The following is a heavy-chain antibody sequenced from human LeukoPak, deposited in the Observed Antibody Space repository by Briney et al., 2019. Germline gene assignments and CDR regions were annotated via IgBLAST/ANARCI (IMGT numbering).Heavy chain of an antibody. D-gene: IGHD6-6*01. CDR2: ISSSSGYK. CDR1: GFTFSRYS. Sequence: PGGSLRLSCAASGFTFSRYSMIWVRQAPGKGLEWVSSISSSSGYKYYADSVKGRFTISRDNAKNSLYLQMDSLRAEDTAVYYCARAHSSSDFDYWGQGTLVTVSS. V-gene: IGHV3-21*01. CDR3: ARAHSSSDFDY. J-gene: IGHJ4*02.